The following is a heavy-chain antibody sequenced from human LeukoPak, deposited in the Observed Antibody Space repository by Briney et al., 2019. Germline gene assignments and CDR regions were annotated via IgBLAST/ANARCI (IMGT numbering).Heavy chain of an antibody. D-gene: IGHD3-22*01. J-gene: IGHJ4*02. Sequence: SETLSLTCTVSGGSISSYYWSWIRQSPGKGLEWIGNIFYSGYTNYNPSLKSRVTISVDTSKKQFSLKLTSVTAADTAVYYCARYDSSGFYQYYFDYWGLGTLVTVSS. CDR1: GGSISSYY. CDR3: ARYDSSGFYQYYFDY. V-gene: IGHV4-59*01. CDR2: IFYSGYT.